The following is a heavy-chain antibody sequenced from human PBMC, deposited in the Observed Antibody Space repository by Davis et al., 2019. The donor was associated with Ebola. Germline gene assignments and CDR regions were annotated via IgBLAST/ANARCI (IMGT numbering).Heavy chain of an antibody. J-gene: IGHJ3*02. D-gene: IGHD1-26*01. CDR1: GFIFSSYV. V-gene: IGHV3-23*01. CDR3: VKDTSNIWFDI. Sequence: GESLKISCAASGFIFSSYVMSWVRQAPGKGLEWVSTFGVGADTYYADSVKGRLAISRDNFKNTLYLQMNSLRVEDTAIYYCVKDTSNIWFDIWGQGTMVTVSS. CDR2: FGVGADT.